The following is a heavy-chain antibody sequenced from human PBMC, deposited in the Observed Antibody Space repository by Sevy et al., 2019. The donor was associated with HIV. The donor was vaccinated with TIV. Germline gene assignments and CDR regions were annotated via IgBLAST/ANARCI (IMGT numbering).Heavy chain of an antibody. CDR3: AREGGVATTGDHDAFDI. CDR2: IIPIFGTP. V-gene: IGHV1-69*13. D-gene: IGHD7-27*01. J-gene: IGHJ3*02. CDR1: GDTFSTYG. Sequence: ASVKVSCKASGDTFSTYGLSWVRQAPGQGLEWMGGIIPIFGTPNYAQKFQGRVTITADESARTDYMELSSLRSEDTALYYCAREGGVATTGDHDAFDIWGHGTLVTVSS.